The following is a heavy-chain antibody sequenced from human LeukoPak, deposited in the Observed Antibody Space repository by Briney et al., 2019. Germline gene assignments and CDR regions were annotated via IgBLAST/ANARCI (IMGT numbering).Heavy chain of an antibody. CDR2: IWYDGSSK. CDR1: GFTLSNAW. V-gene: IGHV3-33*08. Sequence: GGSLRLSCAASGFTLSNAWMTWVRQAPGKGLEWVALIWYDGSSKHYADSVRGRFTISRDNSKNTLYLQMNSLRAEDTAVYYCARDFELSHWGQGTLVTVSS. CDR3: ARDFELSH. D-gene: IGHD3-16*02. J-gene: IGHJ4*02.